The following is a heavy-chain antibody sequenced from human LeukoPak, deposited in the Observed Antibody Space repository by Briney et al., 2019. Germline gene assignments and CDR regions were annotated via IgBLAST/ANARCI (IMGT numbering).Heavy chain of an antibody. CDR3: ARGGLRGYCDY. J-gene: IGHJ4*02. D-gene: IGHD4-17*01. CDR1: GFTFSSYA. V-gene: IGHV3-23*01. Sequence: GGSLSLSCAASGFTFSSYAMSWARQAPGKGLEWVSALSGSGDNTYYAASLKGRFTISRDNSKNTLYLQINSLRAEDTAVYHCARGGLRGYCDYWGQGTLVTVSS. CDR2: LSGSGDNT.